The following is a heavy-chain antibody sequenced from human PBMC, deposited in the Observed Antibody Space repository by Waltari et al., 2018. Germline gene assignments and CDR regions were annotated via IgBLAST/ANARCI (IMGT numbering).Heavy chain of an antibody. J-gene: IGHJ6*03. D-gene: IGHD2-2*01. Sequence: QGLEWMGWINTNTGNPTYAQGFTGRFVFSLDTSVSTAYLQISSLKAEDTAVYYCARGGSWYCSSTSCYYYYYMDVWGKGTTVTVSS. V-gene: IGHV7-4-1*02. CDR2: INTNTGNP. CDR3: ARGGSWYCSSTSCYYYYYMDV.